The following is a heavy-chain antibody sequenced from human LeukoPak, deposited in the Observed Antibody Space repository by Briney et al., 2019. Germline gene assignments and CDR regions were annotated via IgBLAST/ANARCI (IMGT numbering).Heavy chain of an antibody. J-gene: IGHJ3*02. CDR2: IIPIFGTA. Sequence: SVKASCKASGGTFSSYAISWVRQAPGQGLEWMGGIIPIFGTANYAQKFQGRVTITTDESTSTAYMELSSLRSEDTAVYYCARWGTYYDFWSGSDAFDIWGQGTMVTVSS. CDR1: GGTFSSYA. CDR3: ARWGTYYDFWSGSDAFDI. D-gene: IGHD3-3*01. V-gene: IGHV1-69*05.